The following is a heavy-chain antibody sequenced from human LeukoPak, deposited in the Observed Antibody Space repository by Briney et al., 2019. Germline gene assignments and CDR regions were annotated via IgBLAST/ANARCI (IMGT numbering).Heavy chain of an antibody. CDR1: GFTFSSYG. V-gene: IGHV3-30*02. Sequence: GGSLTLSCAASGFTFSSYGMHWVRQAPGKGLEWVAFIRYDGSNKYYADSVKGRFTISRDNSKNTLYLHVNSLRPEDTAVYYCARDHSNLNYYDSNFDYWGQGTLVTVSS. CDR2: IRYDGSNK. J-gene: IGHJ4*02. CDR3: ARDHSNLNYYDSNFDY. D-gene: IGHD3-22*01.